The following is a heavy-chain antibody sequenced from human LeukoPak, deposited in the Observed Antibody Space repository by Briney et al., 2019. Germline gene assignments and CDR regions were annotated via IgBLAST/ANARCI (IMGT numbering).Heavy chain of an antibody. D-gene: IGHD2-21*01. CDR3: ARNRQIATLRDDAFDI. Sequence: PSETLSLTCTVSGGSISSYYWSWIRQPAGKGLEWIGRIYTSGSTNYNPSLKSRVTMSVDTSKNQFSLKLSSVTAADTAVYYCARNRQIATLRDDAFDIWGQGTMVTVSS. V-gene: IGHV4-4*07. J-gene: IGHJ3*02. CDR2: IYTSGST. CDR1: GGSISSYY.